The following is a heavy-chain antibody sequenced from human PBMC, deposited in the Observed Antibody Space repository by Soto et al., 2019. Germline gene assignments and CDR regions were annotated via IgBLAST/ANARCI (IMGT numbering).Heavy chain of an antibody. D-gene: IGHD2-2*01. J-gene: IGHJ5*02. Sequence: DVHLVESGGGLVQPGRSLRLSCAASGFTFDDFAMHWVRQAPGKGLEWVSGITWNGGSVAYADSVKGRFTISRDNAKNYLPLQMNSLRPHDTAFYYCAKGGSVTFLAPAGRDNWFDPWGQGTLVTVSS. CDR1: GFTFDDFA. CDR2: ITWNGGSV. V-gene: IGHV3-9*01. CDR3: AKGGSVTFLAPAGRDNWFDP.